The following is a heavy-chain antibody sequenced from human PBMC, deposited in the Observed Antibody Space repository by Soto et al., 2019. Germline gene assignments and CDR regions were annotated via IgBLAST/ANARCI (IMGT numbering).Heavy chain of an antibody. V-gene: IGHV3-7*03. CDR3: GKTPRRGGFDS. CDR2: IKDDGGQQ. Sequence: PXGSLRLTCAASGFPFSKYCMSWVRQAPGKGLEWVANIKDDGGQQYYVDSVKGRFTISRDNAENSLYPHMSSLRVEDTAVYYCGKTPRRGGFDSWGHGTVVTVSS. D-gene: IGHD3-16*01. CDR1: GFPFSKYC. J-gene: IGHJ4*01.